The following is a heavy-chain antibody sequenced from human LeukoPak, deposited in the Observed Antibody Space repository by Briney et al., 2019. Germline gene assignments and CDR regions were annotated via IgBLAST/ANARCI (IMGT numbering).Heavy chain of an antibody. D-gene: IGHD4-23*01. CDR2: ISSSDSTI. Sequence: GGSLRLSCAASGFSFSSYEMHRVRQPPGKGLEWVSYISSSDSTIYYADSVKGRFTISRDNAKNSLYLQMNSLRAEDTAVYYCARDYGGSSPFDYWGQGTLVTVSS. J-gene: IGHJ4*02. CDR1: GFSFSSYE. CDR3: ARDYGGSSPFDY. V-gene: IGHV3-48*03.